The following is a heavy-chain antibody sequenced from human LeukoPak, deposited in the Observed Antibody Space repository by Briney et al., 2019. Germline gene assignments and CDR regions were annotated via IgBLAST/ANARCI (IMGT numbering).Heavy chain of an antibody. CDR3: AKDRKGCSGGSCYYGQDY. CDR2: ISGSGGST. Sequence: GGSLRLSCAASEFSVSHNYMSWVRQAPGKGLEWVSAISGSGGSTYYADSVKGRFTISRDNSKNTLYLQMNSLRAEDTAVYYCAKDRKGCSGGSCYYGQDYWGQGTLVTVSS. D-gene: IGHD2-15*01. V-gene: IGHV3-23*01. CDR1: EFSVSHNY. J-gene: IGHJ4*02.